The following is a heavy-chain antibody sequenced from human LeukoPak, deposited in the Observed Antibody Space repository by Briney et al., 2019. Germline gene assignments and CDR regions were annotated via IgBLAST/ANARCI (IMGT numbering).Heavy chain of an antibody. CDR1: GGSISSGGYY. CDR3: ARQAYDILTGYYSPLDY. D-gene: IGHD3-9*01. CDR2: IYHSGSN. J-gene: IGHJ4*02. V-gene: IGHV4-30-2*01. Sequence: SETLSLTCTVSGGSISSGGYYWSWIRQPPGKGLEWIGYIYHSGSNYYNPSLKSRVTISEDRSKNQFSLKLSSVTAADTAVYYCARQAYDILTGYYSPLDYWGQGTLVTVSS.